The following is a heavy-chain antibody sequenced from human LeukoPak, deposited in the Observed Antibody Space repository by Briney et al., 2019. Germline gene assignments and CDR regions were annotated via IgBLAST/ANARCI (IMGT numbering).Heavy chain of an antibody. CDR3: AKVRYGIAVAGLEDY. CDR2: ISGSGGST. J-gene: IGHJ4*02. CDR1: GFTFSSYA. Sequence: GGSLRLSCAASGFTFSSYAMSWVRQAPGKGLEWVSAISGSGGSTYYADSVKGRFTISGDNSKNTLYLQMNSLRAEDTAVYYCAKVRYGIAVAGLEDYWGQGTLVTVSS. V-gene: IGHV3-23*01. D-gene: IGHD6-19*01.